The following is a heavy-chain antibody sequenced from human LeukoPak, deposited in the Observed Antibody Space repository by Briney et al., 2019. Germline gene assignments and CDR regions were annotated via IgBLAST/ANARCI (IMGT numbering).Heavy chain of an antibody. D-gene: IGHD3-22*01. CDR2: IYYSGST. J-gene: IGHJ3*02. Sequence: SGTLSLTCTVSGGSISSYYWSWIRQPPGKGLEWIGYIYYSGSTNYNPSLKSRVTISVDTSKNQFSLKLSSVTAADTAVYYCAAGGSGFGWLDAFDIWGQGTMVTVSS. CDR3: AAGGSGFGWLDAFDI. V-gene: IGHV4-59*01. CDR1: GGSISSYY.